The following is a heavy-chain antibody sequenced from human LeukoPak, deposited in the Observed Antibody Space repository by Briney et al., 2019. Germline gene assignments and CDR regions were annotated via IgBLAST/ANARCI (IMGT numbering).Heavy chain of an antibody. D-gene: IGHD6-13*01. Sequence: SETLALTCAVYGGSFSGYYLSWIRQPPGKGLEWIGYIYYSGSTNYNPAIKSRATISVDTSKNQFSLKLSSVTAADTAVYYCASRGIAAAGSLLSAPAFDYWGQGTLVTVSS. CDR1: GGSFSGYY. CDR2: IYYSGST. CDR3: ASRGIAAAGSLLSAPAFDY. J-gene: IGHJ4*02. V-gene: IGHV4-59*08.